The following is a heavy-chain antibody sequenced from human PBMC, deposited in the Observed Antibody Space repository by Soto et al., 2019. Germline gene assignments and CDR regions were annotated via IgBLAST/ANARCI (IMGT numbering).Heavy chain of an antibody. J-gene: IGHJ3*02. CDR2: IYYSGST. D-gene: IGHD3-9*01. CDR3: ARALILTGYYLHDAFDI. V-gene: IGHV4-59*01. CDR1: GGSISSYY. Sequence: QVQLQESGPGLVKPSETLSLTCTVSGGSISSYYWSWIRQPPGKGLEWIGHIYYSGSTNYNPSLKSRVTISVDRSKNQSSLTLRSVTAAYTAVYYCARALILTGYYLHDAFDIWGQGTMVTVSS.